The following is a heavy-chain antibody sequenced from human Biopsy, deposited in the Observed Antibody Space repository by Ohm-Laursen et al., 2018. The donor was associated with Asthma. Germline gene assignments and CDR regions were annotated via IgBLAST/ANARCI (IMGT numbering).Heavy chain of an antibody. J-gene: IGHJ6*02. CDR2: IMTVFGTT. D-gene: IGHD6-19*01. CDR1: GGTFSNFA. V-gene: IGHV1-69*01. CDR3: ARCQVGYSSGWSLLLKKIYYSGMDV. Sequence: SSAKVSCNAPGGTFSNFAISWVRQAPGQGLEWLGGIMTVFGTTNYAQKFQGRVTITADESTSTAYMEVTSLRSEDTAIYYCARCQVGYSSGWSLLLKKIYYSGMDVWGQGTAVTVSS.